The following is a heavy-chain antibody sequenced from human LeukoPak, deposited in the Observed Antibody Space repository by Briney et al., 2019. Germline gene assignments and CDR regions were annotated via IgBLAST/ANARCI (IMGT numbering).Heavy chain of an antibody. D-gene: IGHD2-15*01. Sequence: GGSLRLSCAASGFTFSSYGMHWVRQAPGKGLEWVAVISYDGSNKYYADSVKGRFIISRDNSKNTLYLQMNGLRAEDTAVYYCAKEGDLRYCSGGSCFYSAYWGQGTLVTVSS. J-gene: IGHJ4*02. CDR2: ISYDGSNK. CDR3: AKEGDLRYCSGGSCFYSAY. V-gene: IGHV3-30*18. CDR1: GFTFSSYG.